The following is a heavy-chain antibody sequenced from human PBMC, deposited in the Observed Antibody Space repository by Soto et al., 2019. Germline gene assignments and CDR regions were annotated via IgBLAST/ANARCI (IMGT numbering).Heavy chain of an antibody. Sequence: QVQLQESGPGLVKPSQTLSLTCTVSGGSISSGGYYWSWIRQHPGKGLEWIGYTYYSGSTYYNPSLKSGVTISVDTSKNQSSMKLSSVTAAETAVYYCARHNDDSSGTAVDVWGQGTTFPVSS. D-gene: IGHD3-22*01. CDR3: ARHNDDSSGTAVDV. J-gene: IGHJ6*02. CDR2: TYYSGST. V-gene: IGHV4-31*03. CDR1: GGSISSGGYY.